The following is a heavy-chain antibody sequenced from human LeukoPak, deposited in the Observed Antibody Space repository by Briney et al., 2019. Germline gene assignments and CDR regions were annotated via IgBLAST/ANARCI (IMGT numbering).Heavy chain of an antibody. Sequence: GGSLRLSCAASGFTFIDYYMSWIRQAPGKGLEWVSYISSSGSTIYYADSVKGRFTISMDNAKNSLYLQMNSLRAEDTAVYYCARDGDIVVVPAYYMDVWGKGTTVTVSS. J-gene: IGHJ6*03. CDR3: ARDGDIVVVPAYYMDV. V-gene: IGHV3-11*04. D-gene: IGHD2-2*01. CDR2: ISSSGSTI. CDR1: GFTFIDYY.